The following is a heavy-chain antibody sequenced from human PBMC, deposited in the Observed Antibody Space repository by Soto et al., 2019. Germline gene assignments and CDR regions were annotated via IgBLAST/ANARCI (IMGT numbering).Heavy chain of an antibody. V-gene: IGHV3-30*18. Sequence: GGSLRLSCAASGFTFSSYGMHWVRQAPGKGLEWVAVISYDGSNKYYADSVKGRFTISRDNSKNTLYLQMNSLRAEDTAVYYCANTASGYGRTRYYLDYWYQGSXVTVSS. CDR3: ANTASGYGRTRYYLDY. CDR1: GFTFSSYG. D-gene: IGHD5-12*01. CDR2: ISYDGSNK. J-gene: IGHJ4*02.